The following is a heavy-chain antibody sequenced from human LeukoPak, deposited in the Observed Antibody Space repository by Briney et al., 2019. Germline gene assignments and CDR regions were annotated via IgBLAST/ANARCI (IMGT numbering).Heavy chain of an antibody. CDR1: AFTFSRYG. D-gene: IGHD4-17*01. CDR2: ILYDGSNK. Sequence: GGSLRLSCAASAFTFSRYGMHWVRQAPGKGLEWVAFILYDGSNKYYADSVKGRFTISRDNSKNTLYLQMNSLRAEDTAVYYCAKEIWPTVTTPGWTYFDYWGQGALVTVSS. V-gene: IGHV3-30*02. CDR3: AKEIWPTVTTPGWTYFDY. J-gene: IGHJ4*02.